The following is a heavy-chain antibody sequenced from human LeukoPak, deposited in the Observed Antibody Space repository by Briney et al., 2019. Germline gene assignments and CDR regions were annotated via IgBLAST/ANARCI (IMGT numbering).Heavy chain of an antibody. CDR2: ISAYNGNT. D-gene: IGHD2-15*01. CDR3: ARGGVYCSSGSCPNTRFDP. V-gene: IGHV1-18*01. J-gene: IGHJ5*02. CDR1: GYTFINYG. Sequence: ASVRVSSKASGYTFINYGITGVRQAPGQGLEWMGWISAYNGNTNYAQKLQGRVTMTTDTSTSTAYMELRSLRSDDTAVYYCARGGVYCSSGSCPNTRFDPWGQGTLVTVSS.